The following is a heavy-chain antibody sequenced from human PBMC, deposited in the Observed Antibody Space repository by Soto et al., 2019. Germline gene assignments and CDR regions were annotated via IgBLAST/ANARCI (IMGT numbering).Heavy chain of an antibody. J-gene: IGHJ5*02. CDR3: ATKRGSWFDP. CDR1: GFRLSSYA. V-gene: IGHV3-23*01. Sequence: GESLKISCAASGFRLSSYAMSWVRQAPEKGLEWVSGISGSGDNTYYADSVKGRFTISRDNSQNTLYLQMNSLRAEDTAVYYCATKRGSWFDPWGQGTLVTVSS. D-gene: IGHD3-10*01. CDR2: ISGSGDNT.